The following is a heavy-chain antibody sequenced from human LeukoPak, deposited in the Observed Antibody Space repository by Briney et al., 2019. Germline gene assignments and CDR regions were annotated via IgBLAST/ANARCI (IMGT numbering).Heavy chain of an antibody. J-gene: IGHJ4*02. Sequence: SETLSLTCTVSGGSISSSSYYWGWIRQPPGKGLEWIGSIYYSGSTYYNPSLKSRVTISVDTSKNQFSLKLSSVTAADTAVYYCAREVEPFSSSSDFDYWGQGTLVTVSS. CDR3: AREVEPFSSSSDFDY. D-gene: IGHD1-14*01. CDR2: IYYSGST. CDR1: GGSISSSSYY. V-gene: IGHV4-39*07.